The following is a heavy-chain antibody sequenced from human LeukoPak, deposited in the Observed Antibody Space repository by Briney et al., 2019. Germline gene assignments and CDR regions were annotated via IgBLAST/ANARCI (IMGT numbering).Heavy chain of an antibody. Sequence: SETLSLTCTVSGGSISSYYWSRIRQPAGKGLEWIGRIYSSGSTNYNPSLKSRVTMSVDTSKNQFSLKLTSVTAADTAVYYCARDLGGYTYGYSFDYWGQGTLVTVSS. CDR1: GGSISSYY. D-gene: IGHD5-18*01. CDR3: ARDLGGYTYGYSFDY. J-gene: IGHJ4*02. CDR2: IYSSGST. V-gene: IGHV4-4*07.